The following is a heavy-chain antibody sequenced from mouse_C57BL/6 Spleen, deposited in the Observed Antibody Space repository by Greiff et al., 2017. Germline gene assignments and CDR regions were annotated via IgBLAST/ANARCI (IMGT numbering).Heavy chain of an antibody. CDR2: ISSGSSTT. CDR3: ARQDYSNWGFAY. V-gene: IGHV5-17*01. Sequence: EVMLVESGGGLVKPGGSLKLSCAASGFTFSDYGMHWVRQAPEKGLEWVAYISSGSSTTYYADTVKGRFTISRDNAKNTLFLQMTGLRSEDTAMYYCARQDYSNWGFAYWGQGTLVTVSA. J-gene: IGHJ3*01. D-gene: IGHD2-5*01. CDR1: GFTFSDYG.